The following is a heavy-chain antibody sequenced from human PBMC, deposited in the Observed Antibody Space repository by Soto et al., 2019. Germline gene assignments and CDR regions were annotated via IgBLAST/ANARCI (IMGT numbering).Heavy chain of an antibody. J-gene: IGHJ5*02. CDR1: GGSISTRDNY. D-gene: IGHD2-2*01. Sequence: KSSETLSLTCTVSGGSISTRDNYWSWIRQHPGKGLEWIGYIYYSGSTYYNPSLKSRVTISLDTSKNQVSLKLTSVTAADTALYYCERVYCSSYSCYLFDPWGQGTLVTVYS. CDR2: IYYSGST. V-gene: IGHV4-31*03. CDR3: ERVYCSSYSCYLFDP.